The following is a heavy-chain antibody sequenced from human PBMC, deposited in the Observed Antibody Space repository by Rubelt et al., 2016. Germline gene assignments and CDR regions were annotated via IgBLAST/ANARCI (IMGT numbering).Heavy chain of an antibody. D-gene: IGHD6-13*01. CDR1: GGSISSSSYY. CDR2: IYYSGST. V-gene: IGHV4-39*07. Sequence: VSGGSISSSSYYWGWIHQPPGKGLEWIGSIYYSGSTYYNPSLKSRVTISVNTSKNQFSLKLSSVTAADTAVYYCARDLYSSSWYFDYWGQGTLVTVSS. J-gene: IGHJ4*02. CDR3: ARDLYSSSWYFDY.